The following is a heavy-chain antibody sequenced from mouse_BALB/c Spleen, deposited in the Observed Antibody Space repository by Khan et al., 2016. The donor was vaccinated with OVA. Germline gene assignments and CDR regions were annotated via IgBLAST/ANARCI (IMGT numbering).Heavy chain of an antibody. CDR1: GYSFTGYF. CDR2: INPHIGET. Sequence: EVQLQQSGPELVKPGASVKISCKASGYSFTGYFMNWVMQSHGKSLEWIGRINPHIGETFYNQKFKGTATLTVDESSSTAHMVIRSLASEDSAVYYCAKIYGSDFDYWGQGTPLTVSS. J-gene: IGHJ2*01. V-gene: IGHV1-20*02. CDR3: AKIYGSDFDY. D-gene: IGHD1-1*01.